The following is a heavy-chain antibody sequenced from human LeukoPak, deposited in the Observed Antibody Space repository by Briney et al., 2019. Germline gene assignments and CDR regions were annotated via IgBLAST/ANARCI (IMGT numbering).Heavy chain of an antibody. CDR2: IYYSGST. D-gene: IGHD3-10*02. J-gene: IGHJ4*02. CDR3: ARPGSGVRARRDSYYLDY. Sequence: TSETLSLTCTVSGGSISSSSYYWGWIRQPPGKGLEWIGSIYYSGSTYYNPSLKSRVTISVDTSKNQFSLKLSSVTAADTAVYYCARPGSGVRARRDSYYLDYWGQGTLVTVSS. CDR1: GGSISSSSYY. V-gene: IGHV4-39*01.